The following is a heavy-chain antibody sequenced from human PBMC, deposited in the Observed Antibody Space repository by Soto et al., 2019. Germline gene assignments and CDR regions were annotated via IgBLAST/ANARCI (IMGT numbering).Heavy chain of an antibody. V-gene: IGHV1-3*01. CDR1: GYTFTSYA. J-gene: IGHJ5*02. D-gene: IGHD4-4*01. CDR2: INAGNGNT. Sequence: ASLKVSCKASGYTFTSYAMHWVRQAPGQRLEWMGWINAGNGNTKYSQKFQGRVTITRDTSASTAYMELSSLRSEDTAVYYCARDKMTTVTTRWFDPWGQGTLVTVSS. CDR3: ARDKMTTVTTRWFDP.